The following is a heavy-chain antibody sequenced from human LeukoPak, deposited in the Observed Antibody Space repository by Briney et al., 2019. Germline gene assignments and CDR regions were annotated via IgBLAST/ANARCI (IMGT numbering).Heavy chain of an antibody. CDR3: ASQGRGYCGGDCYGDFDY. CDR2: IYTSGST. D-gene: IGHD2-21*02. J-gene: IGHJ4*02. V-gene: IGHV4-61*02. CDR1: GGSISSGSYY. Sequence: PSETLSLTCTVSGGSISSGSYYWSWIRQPAGKGLAWIGCIYTSGSTNYNPSLKSRVTISVDTSKNQFSLKLSSVTAADTAVYYCASQGRGYCGGDCYGDFDYWGQGTLVTVSS.